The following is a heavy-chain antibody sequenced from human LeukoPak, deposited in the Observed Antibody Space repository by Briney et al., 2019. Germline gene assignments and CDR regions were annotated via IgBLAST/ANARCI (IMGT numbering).Heavy chain of an antibody. V-gene: IGHV4-59*08. D-gene: IGHD6-13*01. CDR2: MYYSGTT. CDR1: AGSISGYY. Sequence: PSETLSLTCTVSAGSISGYYWSWIRQPPGQGLEWIGFMYYSGTTNYNPSLESRVTISLDTSKRQFSLSLSSVTAADTAVYYCARAPDHSSSWYYYYGMDVWGQGTTVTVSS. CDR3: ARAPDHSSSWYYYYGMDV. J-gene: IGHJ6*02.